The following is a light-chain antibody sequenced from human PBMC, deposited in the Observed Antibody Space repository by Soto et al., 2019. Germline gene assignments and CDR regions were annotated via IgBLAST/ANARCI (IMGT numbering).Light chain of an antibody. CDR3: SSYTSSSTYV. CDR2: VVS. V-gene: IGLV2-14*01. CDR1: SSDVGGYNY. J-gene: IGLJ1*01. Sequence: QSALTQPASVSGSPGQSITLSCTGTSSDVGGYNYVSWYQQHPGKAPKLMIYVVSNRPSGVSNRFSGSKSGNTASLTISGLQAEDEADYYCSSYTSSSTYVFGTGTKVTVL.